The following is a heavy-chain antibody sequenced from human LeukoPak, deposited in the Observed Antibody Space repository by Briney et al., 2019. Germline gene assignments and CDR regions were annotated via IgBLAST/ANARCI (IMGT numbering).Heavy chain of an antibody. D-gene: IGHD5-18*01. CDR3: ARDGTWIQLWYFDY. CDR2: ISYDVSNK. V-gene: IGHV3-30*01. CDR1: GFTFRSYA. J-gene: IGHJ4*02. Sequence: GGSLRLSCSPSGFTFRSYAMHSGREAPGKGAWWVAGISYDVSNKYYADSVKGRFTISRDNSKNTLYLQMNSLRAEGTAVYYCARDGTWIQLWYFDYWGQGTLVTVSS.